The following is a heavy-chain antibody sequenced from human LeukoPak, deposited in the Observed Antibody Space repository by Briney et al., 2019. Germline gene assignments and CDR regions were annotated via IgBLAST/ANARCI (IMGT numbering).Heavy chain of an antibody. J-gene: IGHJ3*02. Sequence: GGSLRLSCEASGFMFKNYWMTWVRQAPGKGLEWVANIKQDGGEEFYVDSVKGRFTISRDNAKNSLFLQLNSLRAEDTAVYFCARVWQYYYDYSAFDMWGQGTMVTVS. CDR2: IKQDGGEE. CDR1: GFMFKNYW. D-gene: IGHD3-16*01. CDR3: ARVWQYYYDYSAFDM. V-gene: IGHV3-7*01.